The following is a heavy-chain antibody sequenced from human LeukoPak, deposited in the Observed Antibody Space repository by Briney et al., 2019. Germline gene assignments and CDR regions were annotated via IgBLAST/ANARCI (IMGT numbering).Heavy chain of an antibody. D-gene: IGHD1-14*01. Sequence: GGSLRLSSTASGFTLCSVSMSGVRQAPGKGLEWVGRIKSRTDGETTDYAAPVKGRFSISRDDSENTLYLQMNSLKNEDTAVYFCTTVHGAGPVNVDYGRQGSLVTVSS. CDR1: GFTLCSVS. CDR2: IKSRTDGETT. J-gene: IGHJ4*02. CDR3: TTVHGAGPVNVDY. V-gene: IGHV3-15*01.